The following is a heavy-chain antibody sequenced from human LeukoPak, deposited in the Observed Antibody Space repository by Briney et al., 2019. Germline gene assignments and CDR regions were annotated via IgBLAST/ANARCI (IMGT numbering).Heavy chain of an antibody. CDR3: ARDEDDYVWGSYRSAFDI. Sequence: GGSLRLSCAASGFTFSSYWMHWVRQAPGKGLVWVSRINSDGSSTSYADSVKGRFTISRDNAKNTLYLQMNSLRAEDTAVYYCARDEDDYVWGSYRSAFDIWGQGTMVTVSS. CDR2: INSDGSST. D-gene: IGHD3-16*02. CDR1: GFTFSSYW. V-gene: IGHV3-74*01. J-gene: IGHJ3*02.